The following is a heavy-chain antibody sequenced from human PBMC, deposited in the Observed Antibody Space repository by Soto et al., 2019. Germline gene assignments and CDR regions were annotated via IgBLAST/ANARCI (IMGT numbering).Heavy chain of an antibody. D-gene: IGHD3-10*01. CDR1: GFTFSSYA. V-gene: IGHV3-23*01. J-gene: IGHJ4*02. Sequence: GGSLRLSCAASGFTFSSYAMSWVRQAPGKGLEWVSAISGSGGSTYDADSVKGRFTMSRDNSKNTLYLQMNSLRAEDTAVYYCAKDQAVRGVISYYFDYWGQGTLVTVSS. CDR2: ISGSGGST. CDR3: AKDQAVRGVISYYFDY.